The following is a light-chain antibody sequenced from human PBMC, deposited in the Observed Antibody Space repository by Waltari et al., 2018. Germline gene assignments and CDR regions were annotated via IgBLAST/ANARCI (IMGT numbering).Light chain of an antibody. J-gene: IGKJ4*01. CDR2: DAS. V-gene: IGKV3-20*01. CDR3: QQYGASPLT. CDR1: QRVASSY. Sequence: EIVLTQSPGTLSLSPGDRATLSCRASQRVASSYLAWYQQKPGQAPRLLIYDASSRATGIPDRFSGSESGTDFSLTISRLEPEDFAVYYCQQYGASPLTFGGGTKVEIK.